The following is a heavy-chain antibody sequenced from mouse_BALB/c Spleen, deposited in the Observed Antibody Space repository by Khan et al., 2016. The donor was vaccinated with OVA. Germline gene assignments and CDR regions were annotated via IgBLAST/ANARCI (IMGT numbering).Heavy chain of an antibody. V-gene: IGHV14-3*02. CDR2: IDPANGDT. J-gene: IGHJ4*01. D-gene: IGHD1-1*01. CDR3: ARSNSLWPMDY. Sequence: EVQLQESGAELVKPGASVKLSCTASGFNINDTCLHWVKQRPEQGLEWIGRIDPANGDTKYDPKFQATATITADTPSTIAYLQLSSLTSEDTAVYYCARSNSLWPMDYWGQGTSVTVSS. CDR1: GFNINDTC.